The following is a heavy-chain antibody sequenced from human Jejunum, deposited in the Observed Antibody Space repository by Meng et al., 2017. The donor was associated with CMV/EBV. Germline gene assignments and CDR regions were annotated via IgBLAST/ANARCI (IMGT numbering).Heavy chain of an antibody. CDR3: ARDPGYSAFDI. CDR1: GFTFTAYW. CDR2: INQDGSVK. J-gene: IGHJ3*02. V-gene: IGHV3-7*04. Sequence: EVQLVECGGGLAQPGGSLRLSCAASGFTFTAYWVTWVRQAPGKGLEFVANINQDGSVKNYMDSVKGRFTISRDNGKNSLYLQMNSLRVEDTAIYYCARDPGYSAFDIWGQGTMVTVSS. D-gene: IGHD1-1*01.